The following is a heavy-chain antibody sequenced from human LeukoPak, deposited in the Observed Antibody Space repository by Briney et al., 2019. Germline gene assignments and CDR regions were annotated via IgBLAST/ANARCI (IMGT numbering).Heavy chain of an antibody. V-gene: IGHV3-33*01. CDR1: GFTFSSYG. CDR2: IWYDGSNK. Sequence: PGRSLGLSCAASGFTFSSYGMHWVRQAPRKGLEWVAVIWYDGSNKYYVDSVKGRFTISRDNSKNTLYLQMNSLRAEDTAVYYCARDQNEGYGDYFYYFDYWGQGTLVTVSS. D-gene: IGHD4-17*01. J-gene: IGHJ4*02. CDR3: ARDQNEGYGDYFYYFDY.